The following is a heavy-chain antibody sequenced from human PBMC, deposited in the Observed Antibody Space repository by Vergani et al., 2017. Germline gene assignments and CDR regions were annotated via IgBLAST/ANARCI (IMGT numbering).Heavy chain of an antibody. Sequence: EVQLVESGGGSVKVGGSLRLSCAVSGFTFSNAWMKWVRQAPGKGLEWVGRIKSKTDGGTTDYAAPVKGRFTISRDDTKTTVYLQMNSLRAEDTAVYYCARGYCTNSICRGKVDSWGQGTLVTVSS. D-gene: IGHD2-8*01. CDR3: ARGYCTNSICRGKVDS. J-gene: IGHJ4*02. CDR1: GFTFSNAW. CDR2: IKSKTDGGTT. V-gene: IGHV3-15*01.